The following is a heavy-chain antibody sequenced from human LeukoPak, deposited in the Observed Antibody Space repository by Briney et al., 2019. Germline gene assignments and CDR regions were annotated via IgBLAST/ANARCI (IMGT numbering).Heavy chain of an antibody. V-gene: IGHV4-59*01. J-gene: IGHJ4*02. Sequence: SETLSLTCTVSGGSISSYYWSWIRQPPGKGLEWVGYIYHTGHTEYNPSLKSRVSISLDTSKSQFSLKLSSVTAADTAVYYCARHRFGHLFDTWGQGTLVTVSS. D-gene: IGHD3-16*01. CDR3: ARHRFGHLFDT. CDR1: GGSISSYY. CDR2: IYHTGHT.